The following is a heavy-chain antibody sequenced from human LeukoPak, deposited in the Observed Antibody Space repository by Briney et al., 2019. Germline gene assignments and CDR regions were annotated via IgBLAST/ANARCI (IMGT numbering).Heavy chain of an antibody. J-gene: IGHJ2*01. D-gene: IGHD5-18*01. CDR3: ASGIQPRLSWFFDL. CDR2: ISSPGSTT. CDR1: GFRFSDYY. V-gene: IGHV3-11*01. Sequence: GGSLRLSCAASGFRFSDYYMSWIRQAPGKGLEWFSYISSPGSTTYYADSVKGRSTISRDNAKNSLSLQMNSLRADDTAVYYCASGIQPRLSWFFDLWGRGTLVTVSS.